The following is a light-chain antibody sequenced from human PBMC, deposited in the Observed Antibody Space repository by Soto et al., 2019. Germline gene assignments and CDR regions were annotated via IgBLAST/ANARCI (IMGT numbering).Light chain of an antibody. V-gene: IGKV3-11*01. CDR1: QSISNL. J-gene: IGKJ5*01. CDR2: DAS. Sequence: EIVLTQSPATLSLSPGNRATLSCRASQSISNLLVWYQQKPGQAPRLLIYDASNRATGIPDRFSDSGSGTDFILTISSLEPEDFAVYYCQQRYSWPLTFGQGTRLEIK. CDR3: QQRYSWPLT.